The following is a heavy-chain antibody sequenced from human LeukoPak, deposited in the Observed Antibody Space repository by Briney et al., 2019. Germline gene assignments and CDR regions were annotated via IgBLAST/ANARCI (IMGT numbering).Heavy chain of an antibody. J-gene: IGHJ4*02. V-gene: IGHV4-34*01. CDR1: DGSFSGYY. Sequence: SETLSLTCAVFDGSFSGYYWTWIRQPPGEGLEWIGEINPSGGTTYKPSLKSRVTISVDTSKNQLSLKLSSVTAADTAVYYCARGGRLGNFDYWGQGALVTVSS. D-gene: IGHD3-9*01. CDR2: INPSGGT. CDR3: ARGGRLGNFDY.